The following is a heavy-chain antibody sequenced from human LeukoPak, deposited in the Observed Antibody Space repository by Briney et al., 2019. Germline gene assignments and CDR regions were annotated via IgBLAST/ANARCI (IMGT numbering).Heavy chain of an antibody. V-gene: IGHV1-8*01. Sequence: ASVKGSCKASGYTFTSYDINWVRQATGQGLEWMGWMNPNSGNTGYAQKFQGRVTMTRNTSISTAYMELSSLRSEDTAVYYCARGRGRMVRGVINSNWFDPWGQGTLVTVSS. CDR3: ARGRGRMVRGVINSNWFDP. D-gene: IGHD3-10*01. CDR1: GYTFTSYD. J-gene: IGHJ5*02. CDR2: MNPNSGNT.